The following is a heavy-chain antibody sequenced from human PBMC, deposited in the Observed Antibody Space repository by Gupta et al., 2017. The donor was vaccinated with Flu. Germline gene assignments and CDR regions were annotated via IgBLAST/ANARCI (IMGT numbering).Heavy chain of an antibody. V-gene: IGHV3-33*01. CDR2: IWPDGSDK. Sequence: QVQLAESGGGVVQPGRSLRLSCAASRFTFGIYGMHWVRQAPGKGLEWVAAIWPDGSDKYYLDSVKGRFTISRDNSKNTLYLQMNSLRAEDTAVYYCARNVENCGFDVWGQGTMVIVSS. CDR1: RFTFGIYG. J-gene: IGHJ3*01. D-gene: IGHD5-24*01. CDR3: ARNVENCGFDV.